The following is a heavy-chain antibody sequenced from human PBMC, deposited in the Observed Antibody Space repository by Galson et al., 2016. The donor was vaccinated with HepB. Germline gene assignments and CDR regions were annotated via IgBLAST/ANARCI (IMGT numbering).Heavy chain of an antibody. CDR1: GFTFRSYA. CDR3: VFSGMSGRPY. D-gene: IGHD6-25*01. CDR2: ISESGDT. V-gene: IGHV3-23*01. Sequence: SLRLSCAASGFTFRSYAMSWVRQAPGKGLECFSEISESGDTYYADSVKGRLTISRDNSKNTLYLHMNSLRAEDTAVYYWVFSGMSGRPYWGQGALVTVSS. J-gene: IGHJ4*02.